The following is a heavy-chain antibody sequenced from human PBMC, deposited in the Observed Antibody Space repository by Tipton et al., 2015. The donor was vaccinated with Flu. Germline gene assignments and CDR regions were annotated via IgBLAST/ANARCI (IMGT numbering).Heavy chain of an antibody. J-gene: IGHJ4*02. V-gene: IGHV4-59*08. CDR2: IYYTGST. CDR1: GGSISSSY. Sequence: TLSLTCTVSGGSISSSYWSWIRQPPGKGLEYIGHIYYTGSTKYNPSLKSRVSISVDTSKNQFSLKLRSVTAADTAVYYCARLSYYDVDLKNFYFDYWGQGALVTVSS. D-gene: IGHD3-10*02. CDR3: ARLSYYDVDLKNFYFDY.